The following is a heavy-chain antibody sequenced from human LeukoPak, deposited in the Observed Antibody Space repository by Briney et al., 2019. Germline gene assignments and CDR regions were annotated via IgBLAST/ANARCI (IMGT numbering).Heavy chain of an antibody. D-gene: IGHD2-2*03. CDR1: GGTFSSYA. CDR3: ARAPGGYCSSTSCPPFHYGMDV. CDR2: IIPIFGIA. Sequence: SVKVSCKASGGTFSSYAISWVRQAPGQGFEWMGRIIPIFGIANYAQKFQGRVTITADKSTSTAYMELSSLRSEDTAVYYCARAPGGYCSSTSCPPFHYGMDVWGQGTTVTVSS. J-gene: IGHJ6*02. V-gene: IGHV1-69*04.